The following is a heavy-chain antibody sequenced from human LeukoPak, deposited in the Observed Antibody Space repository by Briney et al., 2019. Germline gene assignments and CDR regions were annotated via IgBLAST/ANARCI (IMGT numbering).Heavy chain of an antibody. Sequence: GGSLRLSCAASGFNFNDYAMNWVRQAPGKGLEWVSSISSSSSYIYYADLVKGRFTISRDNAKNSLYLQVNSLRAEDTAVYYCARANVYYFDYWGQGTLVTVSS. J-gene: IGHJ4*02. CDR1: GFNFNDYA. V-gene: IGHV3-21*01. CDR2: ISSSSSYI. CDR3: ARANVYYFDY.